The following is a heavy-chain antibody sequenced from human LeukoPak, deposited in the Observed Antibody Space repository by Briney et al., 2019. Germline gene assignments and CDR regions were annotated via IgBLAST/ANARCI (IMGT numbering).Heavy chain of an antibody. V-gene: IGHV3-74*01. D-gene: IGHD3-3*01. CDR3: ARASDFWSGFQFDY. J-gene: IGHJ4*02. CDR2: INSDGSST. Sequence: PGGSLRLSCATSGFIFSTYNMNWVRQAPGKGLVWVSRINSDGSSTSYADSVKGRFTISRDNAKNTLYLQMNSLRAEDTAVYYCARASDFWSGFQFDYWGQGTLVTVSS. CDR1: GFIFSTYN.